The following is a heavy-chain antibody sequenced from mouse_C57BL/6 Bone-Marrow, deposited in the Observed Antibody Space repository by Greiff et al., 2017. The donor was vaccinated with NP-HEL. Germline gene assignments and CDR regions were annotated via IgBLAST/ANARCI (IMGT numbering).Heavy chain of an antibody. V-gene: IGHV8-12*01. Sequence: QVTLKVSGPGILQPSQTLSLTCSFSGFSLRTSGMGVSWIRQPSGKGLEWLAHIYWDDDKRYNPSLKSRLTISKDTSRNQVFLKITSVDTADTATYYCARRGYYDYGFAYWGQGTLVTVSA. D-gene: IGHD2-4*01. CDR3: ARRGYYDYGFAY. CDR1: GFSLRTSGMG. CDR2: IYWDDDK. J-gene: IGHJ3*01.